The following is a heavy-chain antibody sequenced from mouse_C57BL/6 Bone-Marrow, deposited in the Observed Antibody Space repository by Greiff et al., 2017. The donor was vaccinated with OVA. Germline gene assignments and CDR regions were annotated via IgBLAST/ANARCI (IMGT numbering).Heavy chain of an antibody. Sequence: DVMLVESGGGLVQPGGSLKLSCAASGFTFSDYYMYWVRQTPEKRLEWVAYISNGGGSTYYPDTVKGRFTISRDNAKNTLYLQMSRLKSEDTAMYYCARGYDYVLDYWGQGTTLTVSS. D-gene: IGHD2-4*01. CDR1: GFTFSDYY. J-gene: IGHJ2*01. CDR2: ISNGGGST. V-gene: IGHV5-12*01. CDR3: ARGYDYVLDY.